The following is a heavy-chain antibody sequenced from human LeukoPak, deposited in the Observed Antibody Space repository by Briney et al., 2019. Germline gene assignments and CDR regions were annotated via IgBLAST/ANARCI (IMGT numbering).Heavy chain of an antibody. V-gene: IGHV3-23*01. CDR2: ISGSGGST. CDR1: GFTFSSYA. D-gene: IGHD3-22*01. CDR3: AKAWGMYYYDSSGYPFDY. J-gene: IGHJ4*02. Sequence: PGGSLRLSRAASGFTFSSYAMSWVRKAPGKGLEWVSAISGSGGSTYYADSVKGRFTISRDNSKNTLYLQTNSLRAEDTAVYYCAKAWGMYYYDSSGYPFDYWGQGTLVTVSS.